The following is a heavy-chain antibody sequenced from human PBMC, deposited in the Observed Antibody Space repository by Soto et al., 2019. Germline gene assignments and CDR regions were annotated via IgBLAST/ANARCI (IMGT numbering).Heavy chain of an antibody. CDR1: GYTFTSFG. J-gene: IGHJ6*02. Sequence: QVQLVQSGGEVKKPGASVKVSCKATGYTFTSFGISWVRQAPGQGLEWMGWISAYNGNTNYAQKLQGRVTMTTDTSASTAYMELRSLTSDDTAVSYCARDRSMYYGMDVWGQGTTVTVSS. CDR2: ISAYNGNT. CDR3: ARDRSMYYGMDV. D-gene: IGHD2-8*01. V-gene: IGHV1-18*01.